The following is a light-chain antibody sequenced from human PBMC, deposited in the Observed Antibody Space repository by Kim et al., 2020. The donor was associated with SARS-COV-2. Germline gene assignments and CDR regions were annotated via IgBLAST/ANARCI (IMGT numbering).Light chain of an antibody. Sequence: QSASVSGSPGQSITISCTGTSSDVGGYNYVSWYQQHPDKAPKLMIYDVSKRPPGVSNRFSGSKSGNTASLTISGLQAEDEADYYCSSYTSTSTVVFGAGTQLTVL. CDR3: SSYTSTSTVV. J-gene: IGLJ2*01. CDR2: DVS. CDR1: SSDVGGYNY. V-gene: IGLV2-14*03.